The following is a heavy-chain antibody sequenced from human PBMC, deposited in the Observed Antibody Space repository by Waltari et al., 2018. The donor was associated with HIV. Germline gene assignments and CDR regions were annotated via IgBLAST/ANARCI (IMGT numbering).Heavy chain of an antibody. CDR3: SRDTFGEYDY. CDR1: GFSVSSYW. V-gene: IGHV3-74*01. CDR2: INIDGSII. D-gene: IGHD3-10*01. J-gene: IGHJ4*02. Sequence: EVQLVQSGGGLIKPGGSLRLSCAASGFSVSSYWMHWVRQTPGKGLVWVSRINIDGSIIDYADSVRGRFTISRDSAKNTLSLQMNSLTEEDTAVYYCSRDTFGEYDYWGQGTLVTVSS.